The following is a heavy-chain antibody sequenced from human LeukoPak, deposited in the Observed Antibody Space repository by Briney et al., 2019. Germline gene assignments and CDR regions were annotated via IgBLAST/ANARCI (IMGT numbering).Heavy chain of an antibody. Sequence: SETLSLTCTVSGGSISSSSYYWGWIRQPPGKGLEWIGSIYYSGSTYYNPSLKSRVTISVDTSKNQFSLKLSFVTAADTAVYYCARQKLYPDSSYYFDYWGQGTLVTVSS. D-gene: IGHD6-6*01. V-gene: IGHV4-39*01. J-gene: IGHJ4*02. CDR1: GGSISSSSYY. CDR2: IYYSGST. CDR3: ARQKLYPDSSYYFDY.